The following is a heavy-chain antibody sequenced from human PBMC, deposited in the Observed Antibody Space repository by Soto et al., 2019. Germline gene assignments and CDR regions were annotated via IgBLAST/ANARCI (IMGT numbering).Heavy chain of an antibody. Sequence: GGAPPVSCAASVLSFSYSAMHWVRQAPGKGLDLIDRIRRGANNYLTAYPASVTGRFAISRDDSKNTTYLQMDGLTSDDTAMYFCARGGGMGVNDFWGQGIMFTVSS. CDR1: VLSFSYSA. V-gene: IGHV3-73*01. CDR2: IRRGANNYLT. CDR3: ARGGGMGVNDF. J-gene: IGHJ4*02. D-gene: IGHD3-16*01.